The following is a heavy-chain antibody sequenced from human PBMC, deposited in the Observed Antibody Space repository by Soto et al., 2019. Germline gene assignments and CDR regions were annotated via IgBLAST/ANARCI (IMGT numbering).Heavy chain of an antibody. V-gene: IGHV1-69*13. CDR3: ARSGAQGDYFDY. CDR1: GGTFSSYA. J-gene: IGHJ4*02. CDR2: IIPIFGTA. D-gene: IGHD1-26*01. Sequence: SVKVSCKASGGTFSSYAISWVRQAPGQGLEWMGGIIPIFGTANYAQKFQGRVTITADGSTSTAYMELSSLRSEDTAVYYCARSGAQGDYFDYWGQGTLVTAPQ.